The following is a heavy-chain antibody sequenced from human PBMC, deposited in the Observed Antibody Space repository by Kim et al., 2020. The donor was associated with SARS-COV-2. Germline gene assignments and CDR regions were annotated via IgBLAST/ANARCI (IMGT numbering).Heavy chain of an antibody. CDR1: GFTVSGSY. J-gene: IGHJ6*02. CDR2: IYSDSST. V-gene: IGHV3-53*01. Sequence: GGSLRLSCAASGFTVSGSYMSWVRQAPGKGLEWVSVIYSDSSTYYADSVKGRFTISRDNSKNTLYLQMNSLRVEDTAVYYCARDRGDPAWVGGMDVWGQGTTVTVSS. D-gene: IGHD2-21*01. CDR3: ARDRGDPAWVGGMDV.